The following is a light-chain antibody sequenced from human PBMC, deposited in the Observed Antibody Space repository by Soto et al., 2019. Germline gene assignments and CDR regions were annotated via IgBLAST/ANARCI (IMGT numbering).Light chain of an antibody. CDR1: QDISNY. CDR3: QQYDNFHRAIN. Sequence: DIQMTQSPSSLSASVGDRVTIACQASQDISNYLHWYQQKPGKAPKLLIYDASNLETGVPSRFSGSGSGTDFTFTISSLQPEDIATYYCQQYDNFHRAINVGQGTRLESK. J-gene: IGKJ5*01. V-gene: IGKV1-33*01. CDR2: DAS.